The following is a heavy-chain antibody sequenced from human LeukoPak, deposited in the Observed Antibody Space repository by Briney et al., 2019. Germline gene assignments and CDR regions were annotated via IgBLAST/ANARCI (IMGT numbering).Heavy chain of an antibody. Sequence: ASVKVSCKASGYTFTGYYMHWVRQAPGQGLEWMGWINPNSGGTNYAQKFQGRVTMTRDMSTSTVYMELSSLRSEDTAVYYCARGAPSSGHGHYFDYWGQGTLVTVSS. V-gene: IGHV1-2*02. CDR2: INPNSGGT. CDR1: GYTFTGYY. CDR3: ARGAPSSGHGHYFDY. D-gene: IGHD6-19*01. J-gene: IGHJ4*02.